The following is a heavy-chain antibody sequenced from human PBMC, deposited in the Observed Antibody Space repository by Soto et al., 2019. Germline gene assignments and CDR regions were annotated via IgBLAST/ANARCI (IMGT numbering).Heavy chain of an antibody. D-gene: IGHD3-10*01. CDR1: GLSLSTSGEA. V-gene: IGHV2-5*02. CDR3: VLYVSASPAGWFDP. CDR2: IYWDDDK. Sequence: QITLKESGPTLVKPTQTLTLTCSFSGLSLSTSGEAVGWIRQPPGKALEWLALIYWDDDKLFNPTLKTRLTITKDTSKNQVVLTLTNMDPVDTATYSCVLYVSASPAGWFDPWGQGILVTVSS. J-gene: IGHJ5*02.